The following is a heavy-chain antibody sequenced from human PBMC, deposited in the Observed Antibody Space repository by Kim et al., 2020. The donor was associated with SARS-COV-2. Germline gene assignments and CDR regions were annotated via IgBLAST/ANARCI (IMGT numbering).Heavy chain of an antibody. CDR3: ARDAASYGMDV. Sequence: TFYADTVKGPCTISRHNSKITLYLQMNSLRAEGTAVYYCARDAASYGMDVWGQGTAVTVSS. J-gene: IGHJ6*02. V-gene: IGHV3-53*04. CDR2: T.